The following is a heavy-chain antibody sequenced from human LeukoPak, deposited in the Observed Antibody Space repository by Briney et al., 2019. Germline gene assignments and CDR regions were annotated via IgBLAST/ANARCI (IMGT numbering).Heavy chain of an antibody. J-gene: IGHJ5*02. Sequence: ASVKVSCKASGYTFTSYDINWVRQATGQGLEWMGWMNPNSGNTGHAQKFQGRVTMTRNTSISTAYMELSSLRSEDTAVYYCARERSTSYYNWFDPWGQGTLVTVSS. V-gene: IGHV1-8*01. CDR1: GYTFTSYD. CDR3: ARERSTSYYNWFDP. D-gene: IGHD2-2*01. CDR2: MNPNSGNT.